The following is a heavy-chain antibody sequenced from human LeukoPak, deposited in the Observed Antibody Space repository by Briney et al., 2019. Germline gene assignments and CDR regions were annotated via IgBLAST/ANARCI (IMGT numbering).Heavy chain of an antibody. CDR2: LSNSGGSGGTT. J-gene: IGHJ4*02. CDR1: GFTFSTYA. D-gene: IGHD3-22*01. Sequence: GVSLRLSCAASGFTFSTYAMSWVRQAPGKGLEWVSALSNSGGSGGTTYFADSVKGRFSISRDNSKSTLYLQLSSLTAEDTAVYYCAKAMSTDHYDSKGFYRVDFDSWGQGTLVTVSS. V-gene: IGHV3-23*01. CDR3: AKAMSTDHYDSKGFYRVDFDS.